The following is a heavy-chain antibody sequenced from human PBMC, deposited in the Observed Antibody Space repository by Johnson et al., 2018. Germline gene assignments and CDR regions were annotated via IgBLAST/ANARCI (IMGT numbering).Heavy chain of an antibody. J-gene: IGHJ3*02. CDR1: GFTFSNYA. CDR3: AREARGGQGAFDI. Sequence: QVQLVESGGGVVQPGGSLRLCCAASGFTFSNYAMHWVRQAPGKGLEWVAVISHDGSIEYYADSVKGRFTISRENAKNSLYLQMNSLRAGDTAVYYWAREARGGQGAFDIWGQGTMVTVSS. CDR2: ISHDGSIE. D-gene: IGHD2-15*01. V-gene: IGHV3-30*14.